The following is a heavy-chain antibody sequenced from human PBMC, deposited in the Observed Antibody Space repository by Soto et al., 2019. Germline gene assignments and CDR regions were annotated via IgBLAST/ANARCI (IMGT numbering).Heavy chain of an antibody. CDR3: ARGWKGYCSDISCYTAYFDY. Sequence: PSETLSLTCAVSGYSISSGYYWGWIRQPPGKGLEWIGSIDHSGSTDYNPSLKSRVSISVDTSRNQFSLKLSSVTAPDTAVYYCARGWKGYCSDISCYTAYFDYWGQGTLVTVSS. CDR1: GYSISSGYY. J-gene: IGHJ4*02. D-gene: IGHD2-2*02. CDR2: IDHSGST. V-gene: IGHV4-38-2*01.